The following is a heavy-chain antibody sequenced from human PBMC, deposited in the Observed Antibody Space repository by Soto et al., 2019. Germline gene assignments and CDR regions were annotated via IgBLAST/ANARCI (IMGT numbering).Heavy chain of an antibody. J-gene: IGHJ4*02. V-gene: IGHV5-51*01. Sequence: PGESLKISCKASGYTFTNYWIGRVRQMPGKGLEWMGIIYPDDSDTRYSPSFQGQVTISADKSISTAYLQWSSLKASDTAMYYCARHGTAGDRRTDYWGQGTPVTVSS. D-gene: IGHD7-27*01. CDR1: GYTFTNYW. CDR3: ARHGTAGDRRTDY. CDR2: IYPDDSDT.